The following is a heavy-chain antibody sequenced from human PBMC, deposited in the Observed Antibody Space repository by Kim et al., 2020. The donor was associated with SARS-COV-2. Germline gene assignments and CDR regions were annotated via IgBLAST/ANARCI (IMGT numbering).Heavy chain of an antibody. J-gene: IGHJ6*02. D-gene: IGHD3-9*01. V-gene: IGHV3-48*03. Sequence: GGSLRLSCAASGFTFSSYEMNWVRQAPGKGLEWVSYISSSGSTIYYADSVKGRFTISRDNAKNSLYLQMNSLRAEDTAVYYCARDRRYYDILTGYSQGYYYSGMDVWGQGTTVTVSS. CDR3: ARDRRYYDILTGYSQGYYYSGMDV. CDR2: ISSSGSTI. CDR1: GFTFSSYE.